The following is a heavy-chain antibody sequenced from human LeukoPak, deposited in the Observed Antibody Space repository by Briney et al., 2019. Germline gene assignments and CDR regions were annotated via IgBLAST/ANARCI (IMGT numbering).Heavy chain of an antibody. J-gene: IGHJ6*03. CDR2: ISSSSSTK. CDR3: ARGGEPIYYYYMDV. CDR1: GFAFSSYN. D-gene: IGHD3-16*01. Sequence: PGGSLRLSCAGSGFAFSSYNMNWVRQAPGRGLEWVSYISSSSSTKYYADSVKGRFTISRDNAKNTLYLQMNSLRAEDTAVYYCARGGEPIYYYYMDVWGKGTTVTVSS. V-gene: IGHV3-48*04.